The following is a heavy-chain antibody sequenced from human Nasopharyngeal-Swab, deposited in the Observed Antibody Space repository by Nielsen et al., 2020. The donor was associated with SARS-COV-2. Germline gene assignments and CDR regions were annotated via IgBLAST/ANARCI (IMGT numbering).Heavy chain of an antibody. Sequence: ASVKVSCKSSGDTFSGRFINWVRQAPGQGPEWMGRINPSIGGPRYAEKFQGRVTIRAAFMEMSSLTSGDTAVYYCATWGIGYGENAHATFDSWGQGTQVTVSS. CDR1: GDTFSGRF. CDR3: ATWGIGYGENAHATFDS. V-gene: IGHV1-2*06. CDR2: INPSIGGP. D-gene: IGHD4-17*01. J-gene: IGHJ4*02.